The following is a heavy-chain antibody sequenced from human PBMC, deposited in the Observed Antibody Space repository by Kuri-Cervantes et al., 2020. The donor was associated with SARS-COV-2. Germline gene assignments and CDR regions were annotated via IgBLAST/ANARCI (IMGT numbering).Heavy chain of an antibody. Sequence: GGSLRLSCAASGFTLSSYWMSWVRQAPGKGLEWVANIKQDGSEKYYVGSVKGRFTISRDNSKNTLYLQMNSLRAEDTAVYYCANDGCSSTSCYMGYYFDYWGQGTLVTVSS. V-gene: IGHV3-7*01. D-gene: IGHD2-2*02. CDR2: IKQDGSEK. CDR3: ANDGCSSTSCYMGYYFDY. CDR1: GFTLSSYW. J-gene: IGHJ4*02.